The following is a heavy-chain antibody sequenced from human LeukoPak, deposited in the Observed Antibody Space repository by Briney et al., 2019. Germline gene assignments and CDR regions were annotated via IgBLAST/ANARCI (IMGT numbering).Heavy chain of an antibody. V-gene: IGHV4-59*04. CDR2: LDSSGST. CDR1: GFTFSDYY. CDR3: SRSHDYGGLYFYYYMDV. J-gene: IGHJ6*03. Sequence: GSLRLSCAASGFTFSDYYMTWIRQTPGKGLEWIGNLDSSGSTYYNPSLKSRVTISVGTSKNQFSLNLRSVTAADTAIYFCSRSHDYGGLYFYYYMDVWGKGTTVTVSS. D-gene: IGHD4-23*01.